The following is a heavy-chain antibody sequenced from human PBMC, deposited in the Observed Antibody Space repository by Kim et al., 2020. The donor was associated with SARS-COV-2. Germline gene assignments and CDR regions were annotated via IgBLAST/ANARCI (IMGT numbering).Heavy chain of an antibody. CDR2: ISSSSSYI. CDR3: ARGVLMVYAYDY. V-gene: IGHV3-21*01. J-gene: IGHJ4*02. D-gene: IGHD2-8*01. Sequence: GGSLRLSCAASGFTFSSYSMNWVRQAPGKGLEWVSSISSSSSYIYYADSVKGRFTISRDNAKNSLYLQMNSLRAEDTAVYYCARGVLMVYAYDYWGQGTLVTVSS. CDR1: GFTFSSYS.